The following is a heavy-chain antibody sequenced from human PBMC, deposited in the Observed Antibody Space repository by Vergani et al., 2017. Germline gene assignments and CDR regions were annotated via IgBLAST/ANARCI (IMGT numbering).Heavy chain of an antibody. J-gene: IGHJ4*02. V-gene: IGHV4-31*11. D-gene: IGHD6-19*01. CDR2: IYYSGST. Sequence: QVQLQESGPGLVKPSQTLSLTCAVSGGSISSGGYYWSWIRQHPGKGLEWIGYIYYSGSTYYNPSLKSRVTISVDTSKNQFSLKLSSVTAADTAVYYCARQDRVAGHIRYDYWGQGTLVTVSS. CDR3: ARQDRVAGHIRYDY. CDR1: GGSISSGGYY.